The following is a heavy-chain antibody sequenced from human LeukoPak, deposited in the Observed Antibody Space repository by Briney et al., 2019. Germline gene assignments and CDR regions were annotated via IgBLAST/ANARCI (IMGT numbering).Heavy chain of an antibody. CDR3: ARPGGSGANDY. CDR1: GFTFNSYS. V-gene: IGHV3-23*01. J-gene: IGHJ4*02. D-gene: IGHD1-26*01. Sequence: GGSLRLSCAASGFTFNSYSMSWVRQAPGKGLEWVSAITGRGGSTYSADSVKGRFTISRDNSKNTLYLQMNSLRAEDTAVYYCARPGGSGANDYWGQGTLVTVSS. CDR2: ITGRGGST.